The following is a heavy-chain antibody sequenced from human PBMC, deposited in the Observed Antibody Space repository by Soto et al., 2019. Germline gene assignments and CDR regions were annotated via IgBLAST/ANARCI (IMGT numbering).Heavy chain of an antibody. CDR3: ARAYDSSPFDY. D-gene: IGHD3-22*01. J-gene: IGHJ4*02. CDR1: GYTFTGYY. CDR2: MNPNSGAT. Sequence: ASVKVSCKASGYTFTGYYMHWVRQAPGQGPEWMGWMNPNSGATDSAQKFQGRVTMTRDTSIGTAYMELSRLRSDDTALYYCARAYDSSPFDYWGQGTLVTVSS. V-gene: IGHV1-2*02.